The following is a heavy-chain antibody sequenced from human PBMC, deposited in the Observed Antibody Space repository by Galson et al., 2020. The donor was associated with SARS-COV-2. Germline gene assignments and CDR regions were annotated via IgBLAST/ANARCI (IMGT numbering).Heavy chain of an antibody. D-gene: IGHD3-10*01. CDR2: IKRRSDGETT. Sequence: GESLKISCAVSGFTFSTAWMIWVRQAPGKGLEWVGRIKRRSDGETTDYGAPVKGRFIISRDDSKDTLYLHMSSLRTEDTAVYYCAIRFGGLGYMDVWGKGTTVTGSS. J-gene: IGHJ6*04. V-gene: IGHV3-15*01. CDR1: GFTFSTAW. CDR3: AIRFGGLGYMDV.